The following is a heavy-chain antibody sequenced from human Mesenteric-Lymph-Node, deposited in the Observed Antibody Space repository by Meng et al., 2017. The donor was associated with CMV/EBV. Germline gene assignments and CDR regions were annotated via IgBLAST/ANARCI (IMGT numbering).Heavy chain of an antibody. V-gene: IGHV3-53*01. Sequence: GGSLRLSCAASGFLVSSNYMSWVRQAPGKGLEWVSTLYSGGTTFYADSVRGRFTISRDNSKNALDLQMNSLRDEDTAVYYCAKSRYSHGSYNDYWGQGTLVTVSS. CDR2: LYSGGTT. D-gene: IGHD5-18*01. CDR3: AKSRYSHGSYNDY. CDR1: GFLVSSNY. J-gene: IGHJ4*02.